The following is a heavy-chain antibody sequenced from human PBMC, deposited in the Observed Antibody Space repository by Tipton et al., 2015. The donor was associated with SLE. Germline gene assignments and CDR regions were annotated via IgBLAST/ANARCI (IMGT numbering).Heavy chain of an antibody. CDR1: GFTFSSYA. J-gene: IGHJ4*02. CDR3: SRDLVGALNYFDY. V-gene: IGHV3-30*04. D-gene: IGHD1-26*01. Sequence: SLRLSCAASGFTFSSYAMHWVRQAPGKGLEWVAVISYDGSNKYYADSVKGRFTISRDNSKNTLYLQMNSLRAEDTAVYYCSRDLVGALNYFDYWGQGIPVTVPS. CDR2: ISYDGSNK.